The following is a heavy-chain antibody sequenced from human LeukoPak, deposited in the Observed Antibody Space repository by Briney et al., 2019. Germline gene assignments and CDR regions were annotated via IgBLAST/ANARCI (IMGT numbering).Heavy chain of an antibody. V-gene: IGHV3-74*01. Sequence: GGSLRLSCAVSGFTFSSYWMHWVRHTPGKGLVWVSRIKSAGSRTDYADSVKGRFTISRDNAKNTLYLQMNSLRVDDTAVYYCARELPFDYWGQGTLVTVS. CDR2: IKSAGSRT. CDR1: GFTFSSYW. J-gene: IGHJ4*02. D-gene: IGHD1-26*01. CDR3: ARELPFDY.